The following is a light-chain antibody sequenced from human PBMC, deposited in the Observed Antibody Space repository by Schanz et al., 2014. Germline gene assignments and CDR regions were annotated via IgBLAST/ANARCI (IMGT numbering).Light chain of an antibody. V-gene: IGLV1-40*01. CDR1: SSNIGAGYV. CDR3: CSYAGGYTV. J-gene: IGLJ3*02. CDR2: DNN. Sequence: QSVLTQPPSVSGAPGQRVTISCTGSSSNIGAGYVVHWYQHLPGTAPKLLIYDNNNRPSGVPDRFSGSKSGTSASLAITGLQAEDEADYHCCSYAGGYTVFGGGTKLTVL.